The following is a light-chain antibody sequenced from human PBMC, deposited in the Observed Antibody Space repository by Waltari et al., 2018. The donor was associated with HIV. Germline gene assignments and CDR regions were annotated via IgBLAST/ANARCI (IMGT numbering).Light chain of an antibody. CDR1: QSVGTY. V-gene: IGKV1-39*01. CDR2: AAS. J-gene: IGKJ2*01. Sequence: DIQVTQSPSSLSASVGDRVTITCRTSQSVGTYLNSYQQRPGNDPTLLIYAASTLHSGVPSRFSGGGSGTDFTLTIVSLQPEDFATYYCQQSDTIPYTVGQGTKLEI. CDR3: QQSDTIPYT.